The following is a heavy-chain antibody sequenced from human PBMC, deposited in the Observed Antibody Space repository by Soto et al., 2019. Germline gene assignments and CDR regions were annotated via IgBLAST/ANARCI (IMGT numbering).Heavy chain of an antibody. Sequence: GGSLRLSCAASGFTFSSYSMNWVRQAPGKGLEWVSSISSSSSYIYYADSVEGRFTISRDNAKNSLYLQMNSLRAEDTAVYYCARESPRGVTFGGVIVIPFDYWGQGTLVTVSS. D-gene: IGHD3-16*02. V-gene: IGHV3-21*01. CDR2: ISSSSSYI. CDR1: GFTFSSYS. J-gene: IGHJ4*02. CDR3: ARESPRGVTFGGVIVIPFDY.